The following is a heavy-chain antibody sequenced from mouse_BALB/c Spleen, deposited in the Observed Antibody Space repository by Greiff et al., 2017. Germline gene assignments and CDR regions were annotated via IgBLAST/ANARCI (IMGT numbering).Heavy chain of an antibody. CDR1: GYAFSSYW. J-gene: IGHJ4*01. Sequence: QVQLQQSGAELVRPGSSVKISCKASGYAFSSYWMNWVKQRPGQGLEWIGQIYPGDGDTNYNGKFKGKATLTADKSSNTAYMQLSSLTSEDSAVYFCARGWTGGAMDYWGQGTSVTVSS. CDR3: ARGWTGGAMDY. CDR2: IYPGDGDT. D-gene: IGHD3-3*01. V-gene: IGHV1-80*01.